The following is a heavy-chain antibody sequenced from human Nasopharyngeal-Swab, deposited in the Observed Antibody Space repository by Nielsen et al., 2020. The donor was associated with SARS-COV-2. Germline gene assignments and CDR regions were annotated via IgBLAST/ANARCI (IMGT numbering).Heavy chain of an antibody. CDR1: GFTFSSYC. V-gene: IGHV3-33*03. J-gene: IGHJ6*03. D-gene: IGHD3-10*01. Sequence: GESLKISCAASGFTFSSYCVDWVRQAPGKGLEWVAVIWYDGSNKYYANSVKGRFTLSRDRSKNTLYLQMNSLTVEDTAVYYCTKNTPMVDNYSYYMDVWGEGATVTVSS. CDR2: IWYDGSNK. CDR3: TKNTPMVDNYSYYMDV.